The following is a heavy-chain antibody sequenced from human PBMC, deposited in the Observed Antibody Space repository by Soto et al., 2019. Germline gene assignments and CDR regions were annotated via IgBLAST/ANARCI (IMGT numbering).Heavy chain of an antibody. CDR1: GFTFHDHG. CDR3: ARSHSGLGYCSSTSCYLGFDY. CDR2: ISWDSAIK. J-gene: IGHJ4*02. Sequence: EVQLVESGGGLVQPGGSLRLSCVASGFTFHDHGMHWVRQVPGRGLEWVSGISWDSAIKDYGDSVDGRFTISRDNAKNSLYLQMDILRLEDTAVYYCARSHSGLGYCSSTSCYLGFDYWGQGTLVTVSS. D-gene: IGHD2-2*01. V-gene: IGHV3-9*01.